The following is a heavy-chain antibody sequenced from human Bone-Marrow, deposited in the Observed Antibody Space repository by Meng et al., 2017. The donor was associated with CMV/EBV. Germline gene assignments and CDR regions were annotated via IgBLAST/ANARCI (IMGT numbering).Heavy chain of an antibody. J-gene: IGHJ6*02. CDR1: GYTFTDYY. Sequence: SVKVSCKASGYTFTDYYMHWVRQAPGQGLEWMGRIIPILGIANYAQKFQGRVTITADKSTSTAYMELSSLRSEDTAVYYCASPRYKTGTTSHYYYGMDVWGQGTTVTVSS. CDR3: ASPRYKTGTTSHYYYGMDV. V-gene: IGHV1-69*02. CDR2: IIPILGIA. D-gene: IGHD1-7*01.